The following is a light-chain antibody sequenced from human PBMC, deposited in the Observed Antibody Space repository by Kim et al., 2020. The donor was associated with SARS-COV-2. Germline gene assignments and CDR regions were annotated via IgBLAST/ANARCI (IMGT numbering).Light chain of an antibody. J-gene: IGLJ2*01. CDR1: SLRSYY. CDR3: NSRDSTGSHVV. V-gene: IGLV3-19*01. CDR2: AKT. Sequence: ALGQTVRITCQGDSLRSYYASWYQQKPGQSPVLVIYAKTLRPSGIPDRFSGSSSGNTASLTITGAQAEDEADYYCNSRDSTGSHVVFGAGTQLTFL.